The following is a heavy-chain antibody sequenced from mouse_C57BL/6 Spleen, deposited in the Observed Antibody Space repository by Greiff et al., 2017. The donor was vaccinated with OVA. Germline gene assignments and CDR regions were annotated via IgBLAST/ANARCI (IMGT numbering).Heavy chain of an antibody. CDR2: INPSTGGT. D-gene: IGHD1-1*01. CDR1: GYSFTGYY. Sequence: VQLKQSGPELVKPGASVKISCKASGYSFTGYYMNWVKQSPEKSLEWIGEINPSTGGTTYNQKFKAKATLTVDKSSSTAYMQRKSLTSEDSAVYYCARTQYYGSSYFDYWGQGTTLTVSS. V-gene: IGHV1-42*01. CDR3: ARTQYYGSSYFDY. J-gene: IGHJ2*01.